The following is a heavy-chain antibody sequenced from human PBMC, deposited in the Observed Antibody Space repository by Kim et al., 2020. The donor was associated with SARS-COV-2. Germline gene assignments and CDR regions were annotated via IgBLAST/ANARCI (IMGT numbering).Heavy chain of an antibody. D-gene: IGHD3-10*01. CDR3: ARPIQGIIITYYYYGMDV. V-gene: IGHV4-39*01. Sequence: SETLSLTCTVSDGSISDSAYYWGWIRQSPGKGLEWIGSVYHTGSTFYNPPLKSRVAISVDTSANQFSLRLSSVTAADTAVYYCARPIQGIIITYYYYGMDVWGQGTTVTVSS. CDR1: DGSISDSAYY. CDR2: VYHTGST. J-gene: IGHJ6*02.